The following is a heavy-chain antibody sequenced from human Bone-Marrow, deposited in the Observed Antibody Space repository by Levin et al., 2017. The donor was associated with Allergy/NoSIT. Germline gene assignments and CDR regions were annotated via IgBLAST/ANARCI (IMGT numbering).Heavy chain of an antibody. J-gene: IGHJ6*02. Sequence: GGSLRLSCAASGFTFSSYGMNWVRQAPGKGLEWVAVISFDGNSKNYADSVKGRFTVSRDNSENTLHLQMNSLRGEDTAVYFCTKGGGEHYDFWSDSYETDVWGQGTTVTVSS. CDR2: ISFDGNSK. D-gene: IGHD3-3*01. CDR1: GFTFSSYG. V-gene: IGHV3-30*18. CDR3: TKGGGEHYDFWSDSYETDV.